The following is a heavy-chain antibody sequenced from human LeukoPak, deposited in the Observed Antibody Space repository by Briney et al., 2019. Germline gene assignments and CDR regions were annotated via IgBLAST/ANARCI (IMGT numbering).Heavy chain of an antibody. CDR3: TRDLMDYDVSTGLHHYYMDV. J-gene: IGHJ6*02. CDR2: INGDGRNI. Sequence: GGCLRLSCVASGFTFSSYWMHWVRQDPRKGLVWVSRINGDGRNINYADSVRGRFTISRDNAKNTLYLQMNTQRVEDTAVYYCTRDLMDYDVSTGLHHYYMDVWGQGTTVTVSS. D-gene: IGHD3-9*01. CDR1: GFTFSSYW. V-gene: IGHV3-74*01.